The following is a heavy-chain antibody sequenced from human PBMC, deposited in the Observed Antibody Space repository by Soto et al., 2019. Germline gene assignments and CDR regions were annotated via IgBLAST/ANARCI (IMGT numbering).Heavy chain of an antibody. Sequence: GGSLRLSCAASGFTFSNAWMSWVRQAPGKGLEWVGRIKSKTDGGTTDYAAPVKGRFTISRDDSKNTLYLQMNSLKTEDTAVYYCTTGRPTIFGVVIPMDVWGQGTTVTVSS. CDR1: GFTFSNAW. J-gene: IGHJ6*02. CDR3: TTGRPTIFGVVIPMDV. V-gene: IGHV3-15*01. D-gene: IGHD3-3*01. CDR2: IKSKTDGGTT.